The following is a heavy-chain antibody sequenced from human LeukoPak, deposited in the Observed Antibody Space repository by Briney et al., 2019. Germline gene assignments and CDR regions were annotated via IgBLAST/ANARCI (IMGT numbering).Heavy chain of an antibody. J-gene: IGHJ4*02. D-gene: IGHD3-10*01. CDR2: IWCDGSNK. CDR3: ARSGSGSYYNWDFDY. CDR1: GFTFSRHA. V-gene: IGHV3-33*01. Sequence: PAGSLRLSCAASGFTFSRHAMHWVRQAPGKGLEWVAVIWCDGSNKYYADSVKGRFTISRDNSKNTLYLQMNSLRAEDTAVYYCARSGSGSYYNWDFDYWGQGTLVTVSS.